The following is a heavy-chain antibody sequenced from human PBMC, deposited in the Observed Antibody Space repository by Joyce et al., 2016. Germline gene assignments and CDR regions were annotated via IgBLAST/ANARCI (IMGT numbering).Heavy chain of an antibody. CDR2: INHRRST. CDR3: ASRFFGRKVVVAALGTRFHTAFDV. D-gene: IGHD6-13*01. CDR1: GGSFSAYN. Sequence: QVQLQQWGAGLLKPSETLSLSCAVYGGSFSAYNWNWIRQPPGKGLEWIGEINHRRSTNYNPSLKSRVTISVDTSKNQFSLKMGSMTAADTAVYYCASRFFGRKVVVAALGTRFHTAFDVWGQGTTVTVSS. V-gene: IGHV4-34*01. J-gene: IGHJ3*01.